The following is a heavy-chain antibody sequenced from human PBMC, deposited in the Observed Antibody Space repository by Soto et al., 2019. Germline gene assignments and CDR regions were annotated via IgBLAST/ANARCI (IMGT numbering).Heavy chain of an antibody. V-gene: IGHV4-59*01. CDR2: IYYRGST. J-gene: IGHJ4*02. D-gene: IGHD4-17*01. CDR1: GGSISSYY. Sequence: QVQLQESGPGLVKPSETLSLTCTVSGGSISSYYWSWIRQPPGKGLEWIAYIYYRGSTNYNPSLKSRVTMSLDTFKSHFSQNLRSVTAADTPVYYCARHFLPDYADYVHFDYWDQRTLVTVSS. CDR3: ARHFLPDYADYVHFDY.